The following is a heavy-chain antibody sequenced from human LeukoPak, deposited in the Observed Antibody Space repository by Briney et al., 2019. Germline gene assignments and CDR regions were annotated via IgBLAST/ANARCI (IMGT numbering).Heavy chain of an antibody. D-gene: IGHD4/OR15-4a*01. CDR1: GFTFSSYS. J-gene: IGHJ4*02. CDR2: ISSSSSYI. Sequence: GGSLRLSCAASGFTFSSYSMNWVRQAPGKGLEWVSSISSSSSYIYYADSVKGRFTISRDNAKNSLYLQMNSLRVEDTAVYYCARVGAAGVDYWGQGLLVTVSS. CDR3: ARVGAAGVDY. V-gene: IGHV3-21*01.